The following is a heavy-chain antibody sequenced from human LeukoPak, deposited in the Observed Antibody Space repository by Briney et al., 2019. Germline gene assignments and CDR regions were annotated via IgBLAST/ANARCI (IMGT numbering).Heavy chain of an antibody. J-gene: IGHJ4*02. D-gene: IGHD6-19*01. CDR2: IYSGGIT. Sequence: GGSLRLSCAASGFTVSSSYMSWVRQAPGKGLEWVSVIYSGGITYYADSVKGRFTISRDNSKNTLYLQMNSLRAEDTAVYYCARHTTSSGWYFFDYWGQGTLVTVSS. CDR1: GFTVSSSY. CDR3: ARHTTSSGWYFFDY. V-gene: IGHV3-66*04.